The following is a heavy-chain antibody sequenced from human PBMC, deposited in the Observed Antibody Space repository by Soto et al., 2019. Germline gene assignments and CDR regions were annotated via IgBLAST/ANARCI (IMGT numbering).Heavy chain of an antibody. CDR2: IYYSGST. D-gene: IGHD2-15*01. Sequence: KTSETLSLTCTVSGGSISSGDYYWSWIRQPPGKGLEWIGYIYYSGSTYYNPSLKSRVTISVDTSKNQFSLKLSSVTAADTAVYYCARGGRIGAFDIWGQGTMVTVSS. J-gene: IGHJ3*02. V-gene: IGHV4-30-4*01. CDR1: GGSISSGDYY. CDR3: ARGGRIGAFDI.